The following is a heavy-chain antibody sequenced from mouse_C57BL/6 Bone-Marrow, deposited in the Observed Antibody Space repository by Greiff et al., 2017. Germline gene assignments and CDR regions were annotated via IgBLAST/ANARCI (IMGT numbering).Heavy chain of an antibody. CDR1: GYTFTSYW. Sequence: QVQLQQPGAELVKPGASVKMSCKASGYTFTSYWITWVKQRPGQGLEWIGDIYPGSGCTNYNEKFKSKATLTVDTSSSTAYMQLSSLPSEDSAVEYGARNPHLYYGSRGDYWGQGTTLTVSS. CDR3: ARNPHLYYGSRGDY. CDR2: IYPGSGCT. D-gene: IGHD1-1*01. J-gene: IGHJ2*01. V-gene: IGHV1-55*01.